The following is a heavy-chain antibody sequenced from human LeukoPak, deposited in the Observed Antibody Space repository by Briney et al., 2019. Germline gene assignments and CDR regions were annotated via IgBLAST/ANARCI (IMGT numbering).Heavy chain of an antibody. CDR3: ARAGVYCSSTSCPISYYYYGMDV. Sequence: SETLSLTCTVSGGSISSGGYYWSWIRQHPGKGLEWIVYIYYSGSTYYNPSLKSRVTISVDTSKNQFSLKLSSVTAADTAVYYCARAGVYCSSTSCPISYYYYGMDVWGQGTTVTVSS. V-gene: IGHV4-31*03. J-gene: IGHJ6*02. CDR2: IYYSGST. CDR1: GGSISSGGYY. D-gene: IGHD2-2*01.